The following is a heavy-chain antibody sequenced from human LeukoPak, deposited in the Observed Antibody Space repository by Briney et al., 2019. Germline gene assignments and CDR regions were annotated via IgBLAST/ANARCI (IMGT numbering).Heavy chain of an antibody. J-gene: IGHJ4*02. CDR1: GFTFSSYS. CDR3: AKDPSYYYDSSGPGGGIDY. D-gene: IGHD3-22*01. Sequence: GGSLRLSCAASGFTFSSYSMNWVRQAPGKGLEWVSYISSSSSTIYYADSVKGRFTISRDNAKNSLYLQMNSLRAEDTAVYYCAKDPSYYYDSSGPGGGIDYWGQGTLVTVSS. V-gene: IGHV3-48*01. CDR2: ISSSSSTI.